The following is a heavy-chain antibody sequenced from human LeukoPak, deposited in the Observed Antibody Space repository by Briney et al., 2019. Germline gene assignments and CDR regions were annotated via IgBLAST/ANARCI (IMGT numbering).Heavy chain of an antibody. Sequence: GGSLRLSCAASGFTFSDYYMSWIRQAPGKGLEWVSYISSIGSTIYYADSVKGRFTISRDNAKNSLYLQMNSLRAQDTAVYYRARSSPTRLQLPSGDYYFMDVWGKGTTVTISS. D-gene: IGHD5-24*01. CDR1: GFTFSDYY. V-gene: IGHV3-11*01. J-gene: IGHJ6*03. CDR3: ARSSPTRLQLPSGDYYFMDV. CDR2: ISSIGSTI.